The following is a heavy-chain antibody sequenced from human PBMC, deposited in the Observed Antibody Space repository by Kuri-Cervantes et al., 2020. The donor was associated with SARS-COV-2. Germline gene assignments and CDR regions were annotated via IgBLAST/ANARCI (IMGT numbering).Heavy chain of an antibody. CDR1: GGTFSSYA. J-gene: IGHJ4*02. CDR3: ATTIFGVVTLGYGWNY. V-gene: IGHV1-69*01. Sequence: GGSLRLSCKAAGGTFSSYAISWVRQAPGQGPEWIGGIIPIFGTANYAQKFQGRVTITADESTSTAYMELSSLRSEDTAVYYCATTIFGVVTLGYGWNYWGQGTLVTVSS. D-gene: IGHD3-3*01. CDR2: IIPIFGTA.